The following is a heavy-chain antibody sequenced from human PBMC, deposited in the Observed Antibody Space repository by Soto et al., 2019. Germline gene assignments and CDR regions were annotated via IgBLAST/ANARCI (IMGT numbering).Heavy chain of an antibody. V-gene: IGHV3-33*01. CDR3: ARDLPYGSGSYQPDDY. CDR1: GFTFSSYG. D-gene: IGHD3-10*01. Sequence: GGSLRLSCAASGFTFSSYGMHWVRQAPGKGLEWVAVIWYDGSNKYYADSVKGRFTISRDNSKNTLYLQMNSLRAEDTAVYYCARDLPYGSGSYQPDDYWGQGTLVTVSS. CDR2: IWYDGSNK. J-gene: IGHJ4*02.